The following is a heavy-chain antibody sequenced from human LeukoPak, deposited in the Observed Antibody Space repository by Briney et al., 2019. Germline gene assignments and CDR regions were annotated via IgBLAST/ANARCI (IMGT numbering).Heavy chain of an antibody. CDR3: ARDALGGFDH. CDR2: ITSSSPTI. V-gene: IGHV3-48*02. Sequence: PGGSLRLSCAASGFTFSSYSMNWVLQAPGKVLEWVSYITSSSPTIYYADSVKGRFTISRDNAKNSLYLQMNSLRDEDTALYYCARDALGGFDHWGQGTLVTVSS. J-gene: IGHJ4*02. CDR1: GFTFSSYS. D-gene: IGHD3-10*01.